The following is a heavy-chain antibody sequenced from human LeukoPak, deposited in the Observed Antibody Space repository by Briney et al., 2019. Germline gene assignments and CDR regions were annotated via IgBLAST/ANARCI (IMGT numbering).Heavy chain of an antibody. CDR3: AGHKDVPGIAAAGTIDY. CDR1: GSIFTDYW. J-gene: IGHJ4*02. Sequence: GESLKISCKGSGSIFTDYWIGWVRQMPGKGLEWMGIIYPGDSDTKYSPSFQGQVTISADRSISTVYLQWSSLKASDTAMYYCAGHKDVPGIAAAGTIDYWGQGTLVTVSS. CDR2: IYPGDSDT. D-gene: IGHD6-13*01. V-gene: IGHV5-51*01.